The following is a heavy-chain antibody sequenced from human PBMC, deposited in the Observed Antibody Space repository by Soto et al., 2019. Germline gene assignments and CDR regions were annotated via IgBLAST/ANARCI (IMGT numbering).Heavy chain of an antibody. CDR2: ITGSSSYI. J-gene: IGHJ4*02. Sequence: EVQLVESGGGLVKPGGSLRLSCAASGFTFSSYSMNWVRQAPGKGLEWVSSITGSSSYIYYADSVKGRFTISRDNAKNPLYLQMNSLRAEDTAVYYCARDVYYYDSSAYWAYWGQGTLVPVSS. CDR1: GFTFSSYS. V-gene: IGHV3-21*02. CDR3: ARDVYYYDSSAYWAY. D-gene: IGHD3-22*01.